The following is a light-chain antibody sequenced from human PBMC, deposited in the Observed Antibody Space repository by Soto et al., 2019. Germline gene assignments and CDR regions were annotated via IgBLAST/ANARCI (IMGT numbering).Light chain of an antibody. J-gene: IGKJ2*01. CDR2: DAS. Sequence: EVVLTQSPATLSVSPGERATLSCRAGQSVNNKLAWYQQTPGQPPRLLIYDASTRATGVPGRFSGSGSGTEFTLTISSLQSEDFAVYYCQQDNHWPTFGQGTKLEIK. V-gene: IGKV3-15*01. CDR3: QQDNHWPT. CDR1: QSVNNK.